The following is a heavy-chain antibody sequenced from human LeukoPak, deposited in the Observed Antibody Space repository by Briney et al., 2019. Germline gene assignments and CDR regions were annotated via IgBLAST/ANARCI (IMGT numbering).Heavy chain of an antibody. CDR2: IIPIFGTA. J-gene: IGHJ3*02. CDR3: ARAPWDGYIFDAFDI. CDR1: GGTFSSYA. V-gene: IGHV1-69*05. Sequence: SAKVSCKASGGTFSSYAISWVRQAPGQGLEWMGRIIPIFGTANYAQKFQGRVTITTDESTSTAYMELSSLRSEDTAVYYCARAPWDGYIFDAFDIWGQGTMVTVSS. D-gene: IGHD5-24*01.